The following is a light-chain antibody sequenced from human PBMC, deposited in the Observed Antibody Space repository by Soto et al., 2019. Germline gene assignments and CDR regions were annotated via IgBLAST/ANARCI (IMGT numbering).Light chain of an antibody. V-gene: IGLV2-8*01. J-gene: IGLJ2*01. CDR3: SSYAATNVL. CDR2: EVT. CDR1: SSDVGGYNY. Sequence: QAVVTQPPSASGSPGQSVTISCTGTSSDVGGYNYVSWYQQHPGKAPKLMIYEVTKRPSGVPDRFSGSKSGNTASLTVSGLQAEDEADYYCSSYAATNVLFGGGTKVTVL.